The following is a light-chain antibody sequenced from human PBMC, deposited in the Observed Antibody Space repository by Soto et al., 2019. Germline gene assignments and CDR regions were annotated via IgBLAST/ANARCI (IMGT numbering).Light chain of an antibody. J-gene: IGKJ1*01. CDR3: QQYNDWPLT. Sequence: EILMTQSPVTLSVSPGERATLSCRASQRVSSNLAWYQQKPCQAPSLLIYGAFTRATGIPARFSGTGSGTEFTLTISSLQSEDFALYYCQQYNDWPLTFGQGTKVEI. V-gene: IGKV3-15*01. CDR1: QRVSSN. CDR2: GAF.